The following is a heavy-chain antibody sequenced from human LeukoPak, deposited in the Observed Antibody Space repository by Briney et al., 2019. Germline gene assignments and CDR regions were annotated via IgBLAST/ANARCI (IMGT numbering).Heavy chain of an antibody. J-gene: IGHJ5*02. CDR1: GGSISSGGYY. D-gene: IGHD6-13*01. V-gene: IGHV4-30-2*01. CDR2: IYHSGST. CDR3: ARAEERIGSSWYSWFDP. Sequence: PSETLSLTCTDSGGSISSGGYYWSWIRQPPGKGLEWIGYIYHSGSTYYNPSLKSRVTISVDRSKNQFSLKLSSVTAADTAVYYCARAEERIGSSWYSWFDPWGQGTLVTVSS.